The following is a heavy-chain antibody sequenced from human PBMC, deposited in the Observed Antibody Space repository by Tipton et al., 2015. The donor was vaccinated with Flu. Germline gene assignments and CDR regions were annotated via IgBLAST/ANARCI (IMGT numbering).Heavy chain of an antibody. D-gene: IGHD6-25*01. CDR3: ARQIYSTGELDYDYYFMDV. V-gene: IGHV1-69*01. CDR2: IITIFGTA. CDR1: GGTFSDYT. Sequence: QSGAEVKKPGSSIKVSCKASGGTFSDYTINWVRQAPGQGLEWMGGIITIFGTANYAQKFQGRVTMTADESTNTVYMELSSLRSDDTAVYYCARQIYSTGELDYDYYFMDVWGKGTTVTVSS. J-gene: IGHJ6*03.